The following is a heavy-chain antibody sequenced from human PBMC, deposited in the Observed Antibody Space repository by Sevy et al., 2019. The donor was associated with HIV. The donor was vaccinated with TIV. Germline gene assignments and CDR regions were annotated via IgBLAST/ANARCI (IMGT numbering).Heavy chain of an antibody. CDR2: INPTNGGT. D-gene: IGHD3-16*01. J-gene: IGHJ2*01. V-gene: IGHV1-2*02. CDR3: ARVIPSSGVWGSDWHFDL. Sequence: ASVKVSCKASGYTFTDHFVHWVRQAPGQGLEWMGWINPTNGGTDYTRKLRGRVTMTRETSIDTVYMELRWLSSDDTAVDYCARVIPSSGVWGSDWHFDLWGRGTLVTVSS. CDR1: GYTFTDHF.